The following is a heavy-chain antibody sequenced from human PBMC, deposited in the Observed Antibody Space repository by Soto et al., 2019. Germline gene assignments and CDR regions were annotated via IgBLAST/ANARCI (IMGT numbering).Heavy chain of an antibody. J-gene: IGHJ4*02. CDR3: ARVFYSVAGTGGLDY. CDR2: ISSSSSTI. V-gene: IGHV3-48*02. D-gene: IGHD6-19*01. CDR1: GFTFSSYS. Sequence: EVQLVESGGGLVQPGGSLRLSCAASGFTFSSYSMNWVRQAPGKGLEWVSYISSSSSTIYYADSVKGRFTISRDNAKNSLYLQMNSLRDEDTVVYYCARVFYSVAGTGGLDYWGQGTLVTVSS.